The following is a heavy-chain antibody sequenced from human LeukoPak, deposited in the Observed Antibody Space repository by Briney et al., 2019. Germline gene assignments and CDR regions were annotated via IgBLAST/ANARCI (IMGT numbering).Heavy chain of an antibody. CDR3: ARLYYGSGRIDY. CDR1: GYTFTGYY. Sequence: GASVKVSCKASGYTFTGYYIHWVRQAPGQGLEWMGWINPDSGDTNYAQRFQGRVTMTRDTSISTAYMELSRLRSDDTAVYYSARLYYGSGRIDYWGQGTLVTVSS. CDR2: INPDSGDT. V-gene: IGHV1-2*02. J-gene: IGHJ4*02. D-gene: IGHD3-10*01.